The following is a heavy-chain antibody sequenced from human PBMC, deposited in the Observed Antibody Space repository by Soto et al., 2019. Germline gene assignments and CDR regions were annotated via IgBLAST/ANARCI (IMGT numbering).Heavy chain of an antibody. CDR1: GGSISSYY. V-gene: IGHV4-59*08. CDR3: ARHEILWFGELLYQNWFDP. Sequence: SETLSLTCTVSGGSISSYYWSWIRQPPGKGLEWIGYIYYSGSTNYNPSLKSRVTISVDTSKNQFSLKLSSVTAADTAVYYCARHEILWFGELLYQNWFDPWGQGTLVTVSS. CDR2: IYYSGST. D-gene: IGHD3-10*01. J-gene: IGHJ5*02.